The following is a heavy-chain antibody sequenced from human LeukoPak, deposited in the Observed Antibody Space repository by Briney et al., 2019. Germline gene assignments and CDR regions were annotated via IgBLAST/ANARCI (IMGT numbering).Heavy chain of an antibody. Sequence: GGSLRLSCAASGFTFSIYGMHWVRQAPGKGLEWVAVIWYDGSNKYYADSVKGRFTISRDNSKNTLYLQMNSLRAEDTAVYYCAGNYGPYYFDYWGQGTLVTVSS. CDR3: AGNYGPYYFDY. D-gene: IGHD3-10*01. J-gene: IGHJ4*02. CDR2: IWYDGSNK. CDR1: GFTFSIYG. V-gene: IGHV3-33*01.